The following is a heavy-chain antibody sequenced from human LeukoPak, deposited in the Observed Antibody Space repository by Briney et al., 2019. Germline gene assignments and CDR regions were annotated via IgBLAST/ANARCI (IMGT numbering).Heavy chain of an antibody. J-gene: IGHJ5*02. CDR1: GGSITSTDHY. CDR3: ARDSGTTGEVKFDP. D-gene: IGHD3-10*01. V-gene: IGHV4-39*07. Sequence: SETLSLTCSVSGGSITSTDHYWGWIRQPPGKGLEWVGTIYNGATIYYNPSLRSRVSLSADTSKNQFSLKLNSVTAADTAVYYCARDSGTTGEVKFDPWGQEALVTVSS. CDR2: IYNGATI.